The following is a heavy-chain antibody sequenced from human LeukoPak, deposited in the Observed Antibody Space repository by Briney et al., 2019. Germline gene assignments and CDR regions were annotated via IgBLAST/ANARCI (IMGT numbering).Heavy chain of an antibody. CDR3: ARGGSGDILDI. D-gene: IGHD2-21*01. CDR1: GFTFTTYW. Sequence: GGSLRLSCAASGFTFTTYWMSWVRQAPGKGLEWVANIQQDGTEKYYADSVKGRFTISRDNLKNTLYLQMNSLRAEDTAVYYCARGGSGDILDIWGQGTMVTVSS. CDR2: IQQDGTEK. J-gene: IGHJ3*02. V-gene: IGHV3-7*03.